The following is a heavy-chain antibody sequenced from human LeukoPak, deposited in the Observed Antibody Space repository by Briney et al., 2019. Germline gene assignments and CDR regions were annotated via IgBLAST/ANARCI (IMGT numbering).Heavy chain of an antibody. J-gene: IGHJ6*04. CDR2: IIPIFGTA. D-gene: IGHD2-15*01. Sequence: SVKVSCKASGGTFSSYAISWVRQAPGQGLEWMGGIIPIFGTANYAQKFQGRVTITADKSTSTAYMELSSLRSEDTAMYYCARGVVVVAATVDYYYGMDVWGKGTTVTVSS. V-gene: IGHV1-69*06. CDR3: ARGVVVVAATVDYYYGMDV. CDR1: GGTFSSYA.